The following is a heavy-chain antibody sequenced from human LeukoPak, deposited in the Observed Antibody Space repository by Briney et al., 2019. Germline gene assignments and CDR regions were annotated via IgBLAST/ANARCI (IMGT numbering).Heavy chain of an antibody. D-gene: IGHD2-15*01. CDR2: INPNSGGT. Sequence: ASVKVSCKASGYTFTGYYMHWVRQAPGQGLEWMGWINPNSGGTNYAQKFQGRVTMTRDTSISTAYMELSRLRSDDTAVYYCAGDSGGTDAFDIWGQGTMVTVSS. CDR1: GYTFTGYY. V-gene: IGHV1-2*02. CDR3: AGDSGGTDAFDI. J-gene: IGHJ3*02.